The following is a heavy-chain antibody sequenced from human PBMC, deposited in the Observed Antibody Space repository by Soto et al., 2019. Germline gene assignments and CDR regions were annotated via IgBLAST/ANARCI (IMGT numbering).Heavy chain of an antibody. Sequence: QLQLQESGPGLVKPSETLSLTCTVSGGSISSSSYYWGWIRQPPGKGLEWIGSIYYSGSTYYNPSLKSRVTISVDTSKNQFSLKLSSVTAADTAVYYRARRGYDFWSGYSNDAFDIWGQGTMVTVSS. CDR1: GGSISSSSYY. D-gene: IGHD3-3*01. CDR3: ARRGYDFWSGYSNDAFDI. J-gene: IGHJ3*02. V-gene: IGHV4-39*01. CDR2: IYYSGST.